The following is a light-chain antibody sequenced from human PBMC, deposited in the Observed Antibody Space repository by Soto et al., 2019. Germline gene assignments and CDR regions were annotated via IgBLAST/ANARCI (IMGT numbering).Light chain of an antibody. CDR3: CSHAGDNNLA. CDR1: SSAVGTYNL. Sequence: QSALTQPASVSGSPGQSITLSCTGTSSAVGTYNLVSWYQQHPGKAPKLMIYDDRKRPSGVSTRFSGSKSGNTASLTISGLQSEDEDDDYCCSHAGDNNLAFGGGTKLTVL. CDR2: DDR. J-gene: IGLJ2*01. V-gene: IGLV2-23*01.